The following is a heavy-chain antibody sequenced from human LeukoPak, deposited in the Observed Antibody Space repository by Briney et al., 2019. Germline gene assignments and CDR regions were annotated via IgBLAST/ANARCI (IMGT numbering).Heavy chain of an antibody. J-gene: IGHJ6*03. V-gene: IGHV4-59*12. Sequence: SETLSLTCTVSGGSISNYYWSWIRQPPGKGLEWIAYINYSGSTNYNPSLKSRVTISVDTSKNQFSLKLSPVTAADTAVYYCARDPSSSWYSYYYYYYMDVWGKGTTVTVSS. CDR1: GGSISNYY. CDR2: INYSGST. D-gene: IGHD6-13*01. CDR3: ARDPSSSWYSYYYYYYMDV.